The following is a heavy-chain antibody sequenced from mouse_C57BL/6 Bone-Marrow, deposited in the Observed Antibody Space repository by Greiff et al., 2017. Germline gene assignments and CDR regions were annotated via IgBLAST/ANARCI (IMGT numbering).Heavy chain of an antibody. D-gene: IGHD2-4*01. J-gene: IGHJ3*01. CDR3: AREGLSGFAY. Sequence: QVQLKQPGAELVKPGASVKLSCTASGYTFTSYWMQWVKQRPGQGLEWIGEIDPSDSYTNYNQKFKGKATLTVDTSSSTAYMQLSSLTSEDSAVYYCAREGLSGFAYWGQGTLVTVSA. CDR2: IDPSDSYT. V-gene: IGHV1-50*01. CDR1: GYTFTSYW.